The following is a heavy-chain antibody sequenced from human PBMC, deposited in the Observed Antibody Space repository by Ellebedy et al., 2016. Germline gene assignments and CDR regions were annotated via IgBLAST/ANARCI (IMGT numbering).Heavy chain of an antibody. CDR2: ISSSSSYI. CDR3: ARDRTPSSGWYVGYYGMDV. D-gene: IGHD6-19*01. J-gene: IGHJ6*02. Sequence: GGSLRLXXAASGFTFSSYSMNWVRQAPGKGLEWVSSISSSSSYIYYADSVKGQFTISRDNAKNSLYLQMNSLRAEDTAVYYCARDRTPSSGWYVGYYGMDVWGQGTTVTVSS. CDR1: GFTFSSYS. V-gene: IGHV3-21*01.